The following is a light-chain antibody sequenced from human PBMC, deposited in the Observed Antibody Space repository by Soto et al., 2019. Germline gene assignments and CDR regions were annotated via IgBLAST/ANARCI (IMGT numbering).Light chain of an antibody. CDR1: QGISHY. Sequence: EIQMTQSPSSLSASVGDRVTITCRASQGISHYLAWYQQKPGKPPTLLMYGASTLQSGVPSRFSGSGSGTDFTLTISSLQPEDVAVYYCQRYNSAPRTFSQGTKVEIK. CDR2: GAS. CDR3: QRYNSAPRT. J-gene: IGKJ1*01. V-gene: IGKV1-27*01.